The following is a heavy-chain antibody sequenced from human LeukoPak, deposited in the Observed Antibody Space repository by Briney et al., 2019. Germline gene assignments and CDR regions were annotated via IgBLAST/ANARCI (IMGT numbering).Heavy chain of an antibody. CDR3: ARDGGLFSMVRGADYNYFDY. V-gene: IGHV3-30*02. CDR1: GYTFTSYG. Sequence: SCKASGYTFTSYGMHWVRQAPGKGLEWVAFIRYDAGSQYYADSVKGRFIISRDNSQNTLYLQLNSLRPEDTAEYLCARDGGLFSMVRGADYNYFDYWGQGTLVTVSS. J-gene: IGHJ4*02. CDR2: IRYDAGSQ. D-gene: IGHD3-10*01.